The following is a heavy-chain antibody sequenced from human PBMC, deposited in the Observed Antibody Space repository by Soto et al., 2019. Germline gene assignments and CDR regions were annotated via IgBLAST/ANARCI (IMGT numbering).Heavy chain of an antibody. V-gene: IGHV4-30-2*01. CDR1: GGSISSSSYY. J-gene: IGHJ5*02. D-gene: IGHD3-10*01. CDR2: IYNSGST. Sequence: SETLSLTCTVSGGSISSSSYYWSWIRQPPGKGLEWIGYIYNSGSTYYNPSLKSRVTISVDRSKNQFSLKLSSVTAADTAVYYCARTVPYYGSDHGWFDPWGQGTLVTVSS. CDR3: ARTVPYYGSDHGWFDP.